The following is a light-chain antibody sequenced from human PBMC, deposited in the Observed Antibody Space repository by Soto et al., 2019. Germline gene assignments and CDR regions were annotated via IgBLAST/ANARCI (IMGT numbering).Light chain of an antibody. CDR1: QTTNNY. CDR3: QQTYLSPYT. CDR2: AAS. J-gene: IGKJ2*01. Sequence: DIQLTQSPSSLSASVGDRVTVTCRATQTTNNYLNWYQHKPGKAPKLLIYAASALQTGVPSRFSGSGSETEFTLTINSLGPKDSATYYCQQTYLSPYTFGQGTKLEIK. V-gene: IGKV1-39*01.